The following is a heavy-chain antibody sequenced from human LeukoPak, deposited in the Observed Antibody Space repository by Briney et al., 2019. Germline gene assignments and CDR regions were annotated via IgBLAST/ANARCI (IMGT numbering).Heavy chain of an antibody. CDR1: GYSISSGYY. Sequence: PSETLSLTCAVSGYSISSGYYWGWIRQPPGKGLEWIGYIYYSGSTNYNPSLKSRVTISVDTSKNQFSLKLSSVTAADTAVYYCARGVREREYYYDSSGYYFRYYFDYWGQGTLVTVSS. CDR3: ARGVREREYYYDSSGYYFRYYFDY. V-gene: IGHV4-61*01. CDR2: IYYSGST. D-gene: IGHD3-22*01. J-gene: IGHJ4*02.